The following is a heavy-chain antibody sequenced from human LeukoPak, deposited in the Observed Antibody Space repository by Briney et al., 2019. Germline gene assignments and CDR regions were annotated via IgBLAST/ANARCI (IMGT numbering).Heavy chain of an antibody. J-gene: IGHJ4*02. CDR3: ASFSIADLYCSGGSCYLDY. D-gene: IGHD2-15*01. CDR1: GGTFSSYA. V-gene: IGHV1-69*04. CDR2: IIPILGIA. Sequence: VASVKVSCKASGGTFSSYAISWVRQAPGQGLEWMGRIIPILGIANYAQKFQGRVTITADKSTSTAYMELSSLRSEDTAVYYCASFSIADLYCSGGSCYLDYWGQGTLVTVSS.